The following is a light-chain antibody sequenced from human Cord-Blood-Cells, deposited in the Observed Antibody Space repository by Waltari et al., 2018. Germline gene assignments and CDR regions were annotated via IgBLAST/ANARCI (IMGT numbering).Light chain of an antibody. J-gene: IGKJ1*01. CDR1: KGISRY. Sequence: AIRMTKSSSSFSASSGDRVTITCRASKGISRYFAWYQQKPGKAPNLLIYAASTLQSGVPSRFSSSVSGTYFTLTISCLQSEDFATYCCQQYYSYPLTFGQGTKVEIK. CDR3: QQYYSYPLT. V-gene: IGKV1-8*01. CDR2: AAS.